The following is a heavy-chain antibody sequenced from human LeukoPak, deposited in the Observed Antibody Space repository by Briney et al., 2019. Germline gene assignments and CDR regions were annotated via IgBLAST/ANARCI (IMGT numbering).Heavy chain of an antibody. Sequence: PSGTLSLTCAVSGGSISSSNWWSWVRQPPGKGLEWIGEIYHSGSTNYNPSLKSRVTISVDKSKNQFSLKLSSVTAADTAVYYCAREARYSSSWRLFDYWGQGTLVTVSS. D-gene: IGHD6-13*01. CDR1: GGSISSSNW. CDR3: AREARYSSSWRLFDY. J-gene: IGHJ4*02. V-gene: IGHV4-4*02. CDR2: IYHSGST.